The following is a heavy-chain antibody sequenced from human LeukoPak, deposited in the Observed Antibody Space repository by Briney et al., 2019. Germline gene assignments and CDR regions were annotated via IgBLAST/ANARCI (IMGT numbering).Heavy chain of an antibody. J-gene: IGHJ6*03. CDR3: ARDLAEMATITYYYYMDV. Sequence: ASVKVSCKASGYTFTSYYMHWVRQAPGQGLEWMGIINPSGGSTSYAQKFQGRVTMTRDTSTSTDYMELSSLRSEDTAVYYCARDLAEMATITYYYYMDVWGKGTTVTVSS. V-gene: IGHV1-46*01. D-gene: IGHD5-24*01. CDR2: INPSGGST. CDR1: GYTFTSYY.